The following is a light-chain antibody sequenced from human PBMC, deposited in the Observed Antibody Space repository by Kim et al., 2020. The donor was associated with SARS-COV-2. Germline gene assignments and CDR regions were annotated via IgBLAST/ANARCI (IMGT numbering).Light chain of an antibody. V-gene: IGLV3-9*01. CDR1: NIGSKN. CDR3: LVWDSSTDWV. CDR2: RDS. Sequence: SYELTQPLSVSVALGQTARITCGGNNIGSKNVHWYQQKPGQAPVLVIYRDSNRPSGIPERFSGSNSGNTATLTISRAQAGDEADYYCLVWDSSTDWVFGGETQLTVL. J-gene: IGLJ3*02.